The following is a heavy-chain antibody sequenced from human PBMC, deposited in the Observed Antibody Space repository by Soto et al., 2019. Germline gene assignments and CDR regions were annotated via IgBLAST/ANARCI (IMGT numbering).Heavy chain of an antibody. CDR2: ISAYNGNT. CDR1: GYTFTSYG. CDR3: ARDRLRYFDWLLSDAFDI. V-gene: IGHV1-18*01. D-gene: IGHD3-9*01. Sequence: GASVKVSCKASGYTFTSYGISWVRQAPGQGLEWMGWISAYNGNTNYAQKLQGRVTMTTDTPTSTAYMELRSLRSDDTAVYYCARDRLRYFDWLLSDAFDIWGHGTMVTVSS. J-gene: IGHJ3*02.